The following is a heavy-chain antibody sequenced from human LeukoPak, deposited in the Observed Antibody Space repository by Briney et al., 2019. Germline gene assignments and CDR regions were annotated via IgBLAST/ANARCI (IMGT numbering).Heavy chain of an antibody. J-gene: IGHJ4*02. CDR3: ARERRWLQARYYFDY. D-gene: IGHD5-24*01. V-gene: IGHV4-59*12. Sequence: SETLSLTCTVSGGSISSYYWSWIRQPPGKGLEWIGYIYYSGSTNYNPSLKSRVTISVDTSENQFSLKLSSVTAADTAVYYCARERRWLQARYYFDYWGQGTLVTVSS. CDR2: IYYSGST. CDR1: GGSISSYY.